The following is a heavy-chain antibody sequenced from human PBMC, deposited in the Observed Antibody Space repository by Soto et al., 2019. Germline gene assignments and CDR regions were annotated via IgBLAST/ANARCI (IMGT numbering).Heavy chain of an antibody. CDR2: ISSSGSTI. D-gene: IGHD4-17*01. CDR1: GLTFSDYD. J-gene: IGHJ4*02. V-gene: IGHV3-11*01. Sequence: PGVSMRVSCAAAGLTFSDYDMSWIRQAPGKGLEWVSYISSSGSTIYYADSVKGRFTISRDNAKNSLYLQMNSLRAEDTAVYYCARDNGDYVTVWGQGTLVTVSS. CDR3: ARDNGDYVTV.